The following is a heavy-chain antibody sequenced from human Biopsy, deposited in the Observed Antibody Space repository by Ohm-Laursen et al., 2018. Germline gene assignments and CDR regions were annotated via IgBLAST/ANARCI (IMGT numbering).Heavy chain of an antibody. CDR3: ARGPYGDNAGAFDV. D-gene: IGHD4/OR15-4a*01. CDR2: FSHTGTT. Sequence: DTLSLTCAVDGGSFSGYDWTWIRQPPGKGLEWVGEFSHTGTTIYNPSLKSRLTISVDKSKNHFSLRLTSVTAADTATYFCARGPYGDNAGAFDVWGQGTVVTVSS. J-gene: IGHJ3*01. CDR1: GGSFSGYD. V-gene: IGHV4-34*01.